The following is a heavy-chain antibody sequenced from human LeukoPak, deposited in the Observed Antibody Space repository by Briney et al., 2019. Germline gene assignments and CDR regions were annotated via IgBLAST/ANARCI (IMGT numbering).Heavy chain of an antibody. J-gene: IGHJ6*02. CDR3: ARHQDPGIAAAGTNGMDV. V-gene: IGHV5-51*01. D-gene: IGHD6-13*01. CDR2: IYPGDSDT. Sequence: GESLKISCKGSGYSFTNYWIGWVRQMPGKGLEWMGIIYPGDSDTRYSPSFQGQVTISADKSISTAYLQWSSLKASDTAMYYCARHQDPGIAAAGTNGMDVWGQGTTVTVSS. CDR1: GYSFTNYW.